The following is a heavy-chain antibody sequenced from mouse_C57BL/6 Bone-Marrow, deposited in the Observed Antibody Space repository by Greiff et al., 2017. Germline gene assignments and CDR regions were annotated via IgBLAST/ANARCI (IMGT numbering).Heavy chain of an antibody. CDR3: ARIYGSPYYYAMDC. V-gene: IGHV1-64*01. CDR2: IHPNSGST. J-gene: IGHJ4*01. CDR1: GYTFTSYW. D-gene: IGHD1-1*01. Sequence: VQLQQPGAELVKPGASVKLSCKASGYTFTSYWMHWVKQRPGQGLEWIGMIHPNSGSTNYNEKFKSKATLTVDKSSSTAYMQLSSLTSEDSAVYYCARIYGSPYYYAMDCWGQGTSVTVSS.